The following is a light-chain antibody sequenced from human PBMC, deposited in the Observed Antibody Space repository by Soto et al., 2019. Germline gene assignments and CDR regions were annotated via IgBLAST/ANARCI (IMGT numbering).Light chain of an antibody. CDR3: LQYGSSPYT. J-gene: IGKJ2*01. V-gene: IGKV3-20*01. CDR1: QSVSSSY. CDR2: GAS. Sequence: EIVLTQSPGTLSLSPGERATLSCRASQSVSSSYLAWYQQKPGQAPRPLIYGASSRATGIPDRFSGSGSGTDFTLTISRLEPEDFAVYYCLQYGSSPYTFGQGTKQEIK.